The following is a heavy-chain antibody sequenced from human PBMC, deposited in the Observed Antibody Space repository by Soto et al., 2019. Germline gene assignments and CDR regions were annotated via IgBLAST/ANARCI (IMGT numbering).Heavy chain of an antibody. V-gene: IGHV4-61*01. J-gene: IGHJ5*02. CDR3: ARDWGPYWFDP. CDR1: GGSLSGGSYY. Sequence: SETLSLTCTVSGGSLSGGSYYWNWVRQPPGKQMEWIGYIYDSGAAKYNPSLKSRVTISQDTSKNQFSLKMNSVTPSDTAVYYCARDWGPYWFDPWGQGILVTVSS. CDR2: IYDSGAA. D-gene: IGHD3-16*01.